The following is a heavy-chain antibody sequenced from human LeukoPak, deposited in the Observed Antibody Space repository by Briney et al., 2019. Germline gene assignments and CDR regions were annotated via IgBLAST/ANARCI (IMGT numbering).Heavy chain of an antibody. D-gene: IGHD6-19*01. Sequence: SETLSLTRVVYLESFIGYFWSWLRPPPGKGREGIGEINHSGRTNYNPPLLRRVTISVDTSKDHFSLKLSSVTAADTAVYYCARGPYSSGWYLSYWYFDLWGRGTLVTVSS. CDR2: INHSGRT. V-gene: IGHV4-34*01. J-gene: IGHJ2*01. CDR1: LESFIGYF. CDR3: ARGPYSSGWYLSYWYFDL.